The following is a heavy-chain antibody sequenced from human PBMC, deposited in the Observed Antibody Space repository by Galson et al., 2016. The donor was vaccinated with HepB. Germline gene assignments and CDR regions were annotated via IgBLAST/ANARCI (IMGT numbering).Heavy chain of an antibody. CDR3: TRPMYDTTGSASGNFDY. CDR1: GFTFDDYA. Sequence: SLRLSCAASGFTFDDYAMHWVRQAPGKGLEWVSGTSWNSGSIGYADSVKGRSTISRDDSKNTAYLQMNSLKTEDTAIYYCTRPMYDTTGSASGNFDYWGQGTLVTVSS. J-gene: IGHJ4*02. D-gene: IGHD3-22*01. V-gene: IGHV3-9*01. CDR2: TSWNSGSI.